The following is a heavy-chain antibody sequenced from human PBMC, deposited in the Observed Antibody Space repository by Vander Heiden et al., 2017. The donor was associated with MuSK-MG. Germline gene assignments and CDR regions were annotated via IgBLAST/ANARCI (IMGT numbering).Heavy chain of an antibody. V-gene: IGHV1-69*01. Sequence: QVQLVQSGAEVKKPGSSVKVSCKASGGTFSSYAISWVRQAPGQGLEWMGGIIPIFGTANYAQKFQGRVTITADESTSTAYMEMRRMRSEDTAVYYVARGWELLVFDYWGQGTMVTVSS. CDR3: ARGWELLVFDY. D-gene: IGHD1-26*01. J-gene: IGHJ4*02. CDR1: GGTFSSYA. CDR2: IIPIFGTA.